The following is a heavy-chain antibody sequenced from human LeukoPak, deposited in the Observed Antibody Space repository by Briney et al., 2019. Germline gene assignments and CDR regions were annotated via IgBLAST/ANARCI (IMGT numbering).Heavy chain of an antibody. V-gene: IGHV3-33*01. CDR2: IWYDGSNK. CDR1: GFTFSSYG. Sequence: PGGSLRLSCAASGFTFSSYGMHWVRQAPGKGLEWVAVIWYDGSNKYYADSVKGRFTISRDNSKNTLYLQMNSLRAEDTAVYYCARDSRFKHQLLTYYYGMDVWGQGTTVTVSS. D-gene: IGHD2-2*01. J-gene: IGHJ6*02. CDR3: ARDSRFKHQLLTYYYGMDV.